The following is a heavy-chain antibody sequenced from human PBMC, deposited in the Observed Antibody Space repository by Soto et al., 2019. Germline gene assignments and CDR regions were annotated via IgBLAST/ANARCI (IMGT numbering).Heavy chain of an antibody. CDR3: ARDGIGGTVFRGFCDY. Sequence: QKYLVESGGGVVQPGGSLRLSCVASGSIFSGYGMHWVRQAPGKGLEWVAVIWYDGSNKYYADSVKGRFTISRDNSKNTLYLQKDCLRAVDTAVYYCARDGIGGTVFRGFCDYCVQGTLVTVSS. D-gene: IGHD1-7*01. CDR1: GSIFSGYG. V-gene: IGHV3-33*01. CDR2: IWYDGSNK. J-gene: IGHJ4*02.